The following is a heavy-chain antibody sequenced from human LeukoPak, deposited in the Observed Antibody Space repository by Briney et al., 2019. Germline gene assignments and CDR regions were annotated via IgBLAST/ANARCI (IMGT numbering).Heavy chain of an antibody. Sequence: SETLSLTCTVSGGSISSGGYYWSWIHQHPGKGLEWIGYIYYSGSTYYNPSLKSRDTISVDTSKNQFSLKLSSVTAADTAVYYCARAKDPNRWLQVGQGGEYYFDYWGQGTLVTVSS. CDR1: GGSISSGGYY. CDR2: IYYSGST. J-gene: IGHJ4*02. V-gene: IGHV4-31*03. CDR3: ARAKDPNRWLQVGQGGEYYFDY. D-gene: IGHD5-24*01.